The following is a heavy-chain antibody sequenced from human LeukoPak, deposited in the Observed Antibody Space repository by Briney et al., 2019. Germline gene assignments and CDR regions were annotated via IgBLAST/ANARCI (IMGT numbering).Heavy chain of an antibody. CDR3: EREGRRGY. V-gene: IGHV3-7*01. CDR2: IKQDGSEK. D-gene: IGHD3-10*01. CDR1: GFTFSDYY. J-gene: IGHJ4*02. Sequence: GGSLRLSCAASGFTFSDYYMSWIRQAPGKGLEWVANIKQDGSEKYYVDSVKGRFTISRDNAKNSLYLQMNSLRAEDTAVYYCEREGRRGYWGQGTLVTVSS.